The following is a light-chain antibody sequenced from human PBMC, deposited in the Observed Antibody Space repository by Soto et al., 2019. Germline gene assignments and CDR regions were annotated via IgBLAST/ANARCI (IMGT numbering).Light chain of an antibody. CDR1: QGISNY. J-gene: IGKJ1*01. CDR2: SDS. V-gene: IGKV1-16*02. CDR3: QQYHSYWT. Sequence: DIHMTQSPSSLSASVGDRVTITCRASQGISNYLGWYQQKPGKAPRSLIYSDSSLQSGAPSKFSGSGSGTDFTLTISDMQPDDFATYYRQQYHSYWTVGQGTKVDIK.